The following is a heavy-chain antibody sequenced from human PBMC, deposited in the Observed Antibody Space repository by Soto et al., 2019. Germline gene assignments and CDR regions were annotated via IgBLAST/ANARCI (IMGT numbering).Heavy chain of an antibody. V-gene: IGHV3-30-3*01. CDR2: ISYDGSNK. CDR1: GFTFSSYA. D-gene: IGHD6-13*01. CDR3: ARTTGYSSSWPIDY. Sequence: GGSLRLSCAASGFTFSSYAMHWVRQAPGKGLEWVAVISYDGSNKYYADSVKGRFTISRDNSKNTLYLQMNSLRAEDTAVYYCARTTGYSSSWPIDYWGQGTLVTVSS. J-gene: IGHJ4*02.